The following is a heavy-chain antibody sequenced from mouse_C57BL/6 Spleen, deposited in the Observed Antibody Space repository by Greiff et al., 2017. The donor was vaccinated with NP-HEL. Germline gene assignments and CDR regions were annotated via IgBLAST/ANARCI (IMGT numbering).Heavy chain of an antibody. D-gene: IGHD2-4*01. J-gene: IGHJ4*01. CDR1: GFTFSSYG. CDR3: ARRYDYEAMDY. Sequence: DVKLVESGGDLVKPGGSLKLSCAASGFTFSSYGMSWVRQTPDKRLEWVATISSGGSYTYYPDSVKGRFTISRDNAKNTLYLQMSSLKSEDTAMYYCARRYDYEAMDYWGQGTSVTVSS. CDR2: ISSGGSYT. V-gene: IGHV5-6*02.